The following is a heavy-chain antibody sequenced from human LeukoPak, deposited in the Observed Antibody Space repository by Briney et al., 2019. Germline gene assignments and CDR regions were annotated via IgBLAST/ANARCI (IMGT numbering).Heavy chain of an antibody. CDR3: ARATIFGVVIMDWFDP. J-gene: IGHJ5*02. CDR2: INPNSGGT. V-gene: IGHV1-2*02. D-gene: IGHD3-3*01. CDR1: GYTFTGYY. Sequence: ASVKVSCKASGYTFTGYYMHWVRQAPGQGLEWMGWINPNSGGTNYAQKFQGRVTMTRDTSISTAYMGLSRLRSDDTAVYYCARATIFGVVIMDWFDPWGQGTLVTVSS.